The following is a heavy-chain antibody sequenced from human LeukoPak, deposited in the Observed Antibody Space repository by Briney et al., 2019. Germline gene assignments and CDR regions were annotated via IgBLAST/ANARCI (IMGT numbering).Heavy chain of an antibody. CDR3: AKVLSGSQDY. V-gene: IGHV3-23*01. CDR2: LGGVGDNT. Sequence: PGGSLRLSCAASGFTFSSYALSWVRQAPGKGLEWVSTLGGVGDNTYYADSVKGRFTISRDNSKNTVYLQMNSLRAEDTAVYYCAKVLSGSQDYWGQGTLVTVFS. D-gene: IGHD1-26*01. J-gene: IGHJ4*02. CDR1: GFTFSSYA.